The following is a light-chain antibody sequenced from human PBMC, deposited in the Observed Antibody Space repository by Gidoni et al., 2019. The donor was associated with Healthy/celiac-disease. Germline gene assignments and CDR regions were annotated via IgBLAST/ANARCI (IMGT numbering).Light chain of an antibody. Sequence: EIVLTQSPATLSLSPGERATLSCRASQSVSSYLAWYQQKPGQAPRLLIYDASNRATGIPAGFSGSGSGTDFTLTISSLEPEDFAVYYCQQRSNWPPFGGGTKVEIK. CDR2: DAS. CDR1: QSVSSY. CDR3: QQRSNWPP. V-gene: IGKV3-11*01. J-gene: IGKJ4*01.